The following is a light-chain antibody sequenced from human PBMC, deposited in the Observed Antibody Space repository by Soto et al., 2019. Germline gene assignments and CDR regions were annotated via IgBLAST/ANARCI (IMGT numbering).Light chain of an antibody. CDR2: DVT. J-gene: IGLJ1*01. CDR1: SSDDGVYNY. V-gene: IGLV2-11*01. Sequence: QSALTQPRSVSGSPGQSVTISCTGASSDDGVYNYVSCYRHYPGKGPKLIIYDVTRRPSGVPDRFSGSKSGNTASLTISGLQAEDEADYYCCSYAGSDVFGTGTKVTVL. CDR3: CSYAGSDV.